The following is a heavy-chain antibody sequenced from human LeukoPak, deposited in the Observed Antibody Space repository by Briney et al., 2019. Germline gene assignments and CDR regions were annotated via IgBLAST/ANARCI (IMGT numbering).Heavy chain of an antibody. V-gene: IGHV1-69*02. CDR3: ASATGAASSLHMDV. Sequence: SLKISCKASGGTFSSYTISWVRQAPGQGLEWMGRIIPILGIANYAQKFQGRVTITADKSTSTAYMELSSLRSEDTAVYYCASATGAASSLHMDVWGKGTTVTVSS. CDR1: GGTFSSYT. D-gene: IGHD1-14*01. CDR2: IIPILGIA. J-gene: IGHJ6*03.